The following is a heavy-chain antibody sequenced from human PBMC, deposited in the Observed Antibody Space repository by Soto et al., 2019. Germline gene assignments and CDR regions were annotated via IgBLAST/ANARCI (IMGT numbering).Heavy chain of an antibody. V-gene: IGHV1-69*13. Sequence: SVKVSCKASGGTFSSYAISWVRQAPGQGLEWMGGIIPIFGTANYAQKFQGRVTITADESTSTAYMELSSLRSEDTAVYYCRLVRLSRESTNFDYWGQGTLVTVSS. J-gene: IGHJ4*02. CDR1: GGTFSSYA. CDR3: RLVRLSRESTNFDY. D-gene: IGHD6-19*01. CDR2: IIPIFGTA.